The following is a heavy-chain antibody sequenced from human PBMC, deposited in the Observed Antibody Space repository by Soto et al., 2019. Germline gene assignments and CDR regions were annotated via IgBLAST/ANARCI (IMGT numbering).Heavy chain of an antibody. J-gene: IGHJ4*02. Sequence: ASVKVSCKASGITFTSSAVQWVRQARGQRLEWIGWIVVGSGHTNYAQNLQERVTITRDLSTSTAYMELSSLRSEDTAVYYCAAVAAPWHTGSYGYFADWGQGTQVTVS. CDR1: GITFTSSA. D-gene: IGHD3-16*01. CDR3: AAVAAPWHTGSYGYFAD. V-gene: IGHV1-58*01. CDR2: IVVGSGHT.